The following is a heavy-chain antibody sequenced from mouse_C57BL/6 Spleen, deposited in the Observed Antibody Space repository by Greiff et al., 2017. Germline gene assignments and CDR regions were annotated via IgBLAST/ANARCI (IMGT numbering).Heavy chain of an antibody. J-gene: IGHJ3*01. CDR2: ISYDGSN. Sequence: EVQLVESGPGLVKPSQSLSLTCSVTGYSITSGYYWNLIRQFPGNKLEWMGFISYDGSNNYNPSLKNRISITRDTSKNHFFLKLNSVTTEDTATYYCASKYYGSSPLAYWGQGTLVTVSA. D-gene: IGHD1-1*01. CDR3: ASKYYGSSPLAY. CDR1: GYSITSGYY. V-gene: IGHV3-6*01.